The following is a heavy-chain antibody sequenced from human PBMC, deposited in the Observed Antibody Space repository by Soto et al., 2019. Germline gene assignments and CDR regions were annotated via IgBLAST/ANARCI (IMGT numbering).Heavy chain of an antibody. CDR2: ISYDGSNK. Sequence: GSLRLSCAASGFTFSSYGMHWVRQAPGKGLEWVAVISYDGSNKYYADNVKGRFTISRDNSKNTLYQQMNSQRAKDTAVNYCSKEALVDYCDSSGYPGWFDYWGQGTLVTVSS. V-gene: IGHV3-30*18. CDR1: GFTFSSYG. D-gene: IGHD3-22*01. J-gene: IGHJ4*02. CDR3: SKEALVDYCDSSGYPGWFDY.